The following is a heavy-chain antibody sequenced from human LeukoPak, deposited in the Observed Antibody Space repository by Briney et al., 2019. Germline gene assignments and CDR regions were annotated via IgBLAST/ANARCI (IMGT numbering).Heavy chain of an antibody. CDR3: ATTYYDILTGYSSFDAFDI. CDR2: INHSGST. J-gene: IGHJ3*02. CDR1: GGSLSGYY. D-gene: IGHD3-9*01. V-gene: IGHV4-34*01. Sequence: SETLSLTCAVYGGSLSGYYWSWIRQPPGKGLEWIGEINHSGSTNYNPSLKSRVTISVDTSKNQFSLKLSSVTAADTAVYYCATTYYDILTGYSSFDAFDIWGQGTMVTVSS.